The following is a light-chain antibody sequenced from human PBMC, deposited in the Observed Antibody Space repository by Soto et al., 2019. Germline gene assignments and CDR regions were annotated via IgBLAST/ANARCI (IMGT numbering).Light chain of an antibody. V-gene: IGLV2-14*01. CDR1: SSDVGGYNY. Sequence: QSVLTQPASVSGSPGQSITISCTGTSSDVGGYNYVSWYQQHPGKAPKLLIYEVSNRPSGVSNRFSGSKSGNTASLTISGLQADDEADYYCSSYTTSSTLGVFGTGTKVTVL. J-gene: IGLJ1*01. CDR2: EVS. CDR3: SSYTTSSTLGV.